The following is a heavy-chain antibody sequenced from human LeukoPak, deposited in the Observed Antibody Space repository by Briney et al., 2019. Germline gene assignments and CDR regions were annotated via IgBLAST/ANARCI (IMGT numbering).Heavy chain of an antibody. CDR1: GVSISSVDYY. Sequence: SQTLSLNCTVSGVSISSVDYYWSWIRQPPGKGLEWIGYIYYSGSTYYNPSRKSRVTISVDTSKNQFSLKLSSVTAADTAVYYCASVVDTAAFDIWGQGTMVTVSS. V-gene: IGHV4-30-4*08. D-gene: IGHD5-18*01. CDR3: ASVVDTAAFDI. CDR2: IYYSGST. J-gene: IGHJ3*02.